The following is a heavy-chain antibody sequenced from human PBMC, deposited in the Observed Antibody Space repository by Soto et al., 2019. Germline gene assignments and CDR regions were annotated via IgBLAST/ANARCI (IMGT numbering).Heavy chain of an antibody. CDR1: GFTFSSYA. J-gene: IGHJ6*02. CDR3: ARDYPDIVVVPAAKRYYYYGMDV. V-gene: IGHV3-30-3*01. CDR2: ISYDGSNK. Sequence: GGSLRLSCAASGFTFSSYAMHWVRQAPGKGLEWVAVISYDGSNKYYADSVKGRFTISRDNSKNTLYLQMNSLRAEDTAVYYCARDYPDIVVVPAAKRYYYYGMDVWGQGTTVTVSS. D-gene: IGHD2-2*01.